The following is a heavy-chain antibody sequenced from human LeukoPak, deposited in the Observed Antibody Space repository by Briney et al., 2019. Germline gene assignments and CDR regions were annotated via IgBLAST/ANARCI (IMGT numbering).Heavy chain of an antibody. V-gene: IGHV1-18*01. CDR3: ARGALDYYGSGSYHY. Sequence: RASVKVSCTASGYTFTSYGISWVRQTPGQGLEWMGWISAYNGNTNYAQKLQGRVTMTTDTSTSTAYMELRSLRSDDTDVYYCARGALDYYGSGSYHYWGQGTLVTVSS. J-gene: IGHJ4*02. CDR1: GYTFTSYG. D-gene: IGHD3-10*01. CDR2: ISAYNGNT.